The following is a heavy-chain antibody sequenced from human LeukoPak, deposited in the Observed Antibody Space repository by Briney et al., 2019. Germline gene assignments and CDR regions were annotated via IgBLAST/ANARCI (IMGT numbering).Heavy chain of an antibody. Sequence: GVSLRLSCAASGFTFSSYEMNWVRQAPGKGLEWVAATSSSDSGKYHADSVRGRFTISRDNSKNTLYVLMNSLRVDDTAIYYCVAIAVAGQFYWGQGALVTVSS. CDR2: TSSSDSGK. J-gene: IGHJ4*02. D-gene: IGHD6-19*01. CDR1: GFTFSSYE. V-gene: IGHV3-23*01. CDR3: VAIAVAGQFY.